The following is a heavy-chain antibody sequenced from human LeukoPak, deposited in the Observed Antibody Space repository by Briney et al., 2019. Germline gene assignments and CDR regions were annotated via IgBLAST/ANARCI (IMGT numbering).Heavy chain of an antibody. CDR3: ARGHYELWY. J-gene: IGHJ1*01. Sequence: GGSLRLSCAASGLTFSDFYMSWIRQAPGKGLEWVSYISSSSSYTNYADSVKGRFTISRDDAKNSLYLQMNSLRAEDTAVYYCARGHYELWYWGQGTLVTVSS. CDR2: ISSSSSYT. CDR1: GLTFSDFY. V-gene: IGHV3-11*06. D-gene: IGHD3-16*01.